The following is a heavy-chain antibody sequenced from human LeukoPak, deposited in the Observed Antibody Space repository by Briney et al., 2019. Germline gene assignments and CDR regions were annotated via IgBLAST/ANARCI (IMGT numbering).Heavy chain of an antibody. Sequence: GASVKVSCKASGYTFTSYYMHWVRQAPGQGLEWMGIINPSGGSTSYAQKFQGRVTMTEDTSTDTAYMELSSLRSEDTAVYYCATRNGNYGDYAGDAFDIWGQGTMVTVSS. CDR3: ATRNGNYGDYAGDAFDI. CDR2: INPSGGST. D-gene: IGHD4-17*01. CDR1: GYTFTSYY. J-gene: IGHJ3*02. V-gene: IGHV1-46*01.